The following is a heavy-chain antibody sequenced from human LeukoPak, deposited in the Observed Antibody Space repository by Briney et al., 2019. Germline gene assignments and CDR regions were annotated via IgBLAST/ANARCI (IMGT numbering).Heavy chain of an antibody. CDR2: IYPGDSDT. Sequence: GESLKISCKGSGYSFTSYWIGWVRQMPGKGLEWMGIIYPGDSDTRYSPSFQGQVTISADKSISTAYLLWSSLKASDTAMYYCARNGMAARTEDDYYYYYMDVWGKGTTVTVSS. V-gene: IGHV5-51*01. CDR3: ARNGMAARTEDDYYYYYMDV. CDR1: GYSFTSYW. J-gene: IGHJ6*03. D-gene: IGHD6-6*01.